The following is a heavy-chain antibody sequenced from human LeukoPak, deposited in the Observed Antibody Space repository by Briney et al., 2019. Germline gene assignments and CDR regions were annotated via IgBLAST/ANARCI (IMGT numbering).Heavy chain of an antibody. J-gene: IGHJ6*04. CDR1: GGSISSGDYY. D-gene: IGHD2-21*02. CDR3: ARGVVVVTATPYYYYAMDV. V-gene: IGHV4-30-4*01. CDR2: IYYSGST. Sequence: PSETLSLTCTVSGGSISSGDYYWSWIRQPPGKGLEWIGYIYYSGSTYYNPSLKSRVTISVDTSKNQFSLKLSSVTAAHTAVYDCARGVVVVTATPYYYYAMDVWGKGTTVTVSS.